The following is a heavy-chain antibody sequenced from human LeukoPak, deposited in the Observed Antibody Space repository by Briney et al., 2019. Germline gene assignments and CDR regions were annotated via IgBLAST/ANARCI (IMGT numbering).Heavy chain of an antibody. V-gene: IGHV1-46*01. CDR1: GYTFTSYY. D-gene: IGHD3-22*01. Sequence: VASVKVSCKASGYTFTSYYMHWVRQAPGQGLEWMAVINPSGGSTTYAQKFQGRVTLTRDTSTSTAYMELSSLRSEDTAVYYCARDLYDSSGYYSNWFDPRGQGTLVTVSS. J-gene: IGHJ5*02. CDR2: INPSGGST. CDR3: ARDLYDSSGYYSNWFDP.